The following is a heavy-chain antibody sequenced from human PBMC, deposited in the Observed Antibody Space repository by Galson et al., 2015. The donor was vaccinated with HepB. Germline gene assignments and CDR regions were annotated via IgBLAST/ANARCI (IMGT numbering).Heavy chain of an antibody. Sequence: SLRLSCAASGFTLSNYWMHWVRQVPGGGLVWVSHINSDGSITTYADSVKGRFTISRDNAKNTLYLQMNSLRAEDTAVYYCADIGIPKAWGQGTLVTVSS. CDR3: ADIGIPKA. CDR1: GFTLSNYW. D-gene: IGHD1-14*01. V-gene: IGHV3-74*03. CDR2: INSDGSIT. J-gene: IGHJ4*02.